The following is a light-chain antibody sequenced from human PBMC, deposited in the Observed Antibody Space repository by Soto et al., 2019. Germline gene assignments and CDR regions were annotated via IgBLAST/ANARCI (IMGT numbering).Light chain of an antibody. V-gene: IGKV3-15*01. CDR1: QSISSD. CDR2: GAS. Sequence: ETVMTQSPATLSVSPGERATLSCRASQSISSDLAWYQHKPGQAPRLLIYGASTTATGIPVRFSGSGSGTEFTLTISSLQSEDFAVYYGQQYNNWPRTFGQGTKLEIK. J-gene: IGKJ2*01. CDR3: QQYNNWPRT.